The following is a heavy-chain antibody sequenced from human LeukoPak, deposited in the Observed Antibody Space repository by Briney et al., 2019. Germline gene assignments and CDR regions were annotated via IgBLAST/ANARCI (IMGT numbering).Heavy chain of an antibody. J-gene: IGHJ3*02. CDR1: GGTFSSYA. CDR2: IIPILGIA. V-gene: IGHV1-69*04. Sequence: VASVKVSCKASGGTFSSYAISWVRQAPGQGLEWMGRIIPILGIANYAQKFQGRVTITADKSTSTAYMELSSLRSEDTAVYYCARIAAAADGAFDIWGQGTMVTVSS. D-gene: IGHD6-13*01. CDR3: ARIAAAADGAFDI.